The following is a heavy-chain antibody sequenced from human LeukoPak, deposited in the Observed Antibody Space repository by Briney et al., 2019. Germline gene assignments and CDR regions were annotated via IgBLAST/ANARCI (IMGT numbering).Heavy chain of an antibody. CDR2: IKEDGGEK. CDR1: GFTFSRYW. D-gene: IGHD6-6*01. CDR3: TRDPRHLDS. Sequence: GGSLRLSCAASGFTFSRYWMSWVRQAPGKGLEWVANIKEDGGEKFHVDSVKGRFTISRDNAKNSLYLQMSSLRVEDTAVYYCTRDPRHLDSWGQGTLVTVSS. J-gene: IGHJ4*02. V-gene: IGHV3-7*01.